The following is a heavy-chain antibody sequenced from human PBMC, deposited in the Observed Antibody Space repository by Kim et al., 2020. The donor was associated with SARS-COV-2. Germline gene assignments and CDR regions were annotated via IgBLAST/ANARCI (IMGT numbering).Heavy chain of an antibody. D-gene: IGHD1-26*01. CDR3: TLGSHDY. V-gene: IGHV3-15*01. Sequence: GGSPRLSCAASGFTFNNAWMSWVRQAPGKGLEWVGRIKSKTDGGTTAYAAPVKGRFTISRDDSKNTLDLQMNSLRTEDTAVYYCTLGSHDYWGQGTLVTVSS. J-gene: IGHJ4*02. CDR1: GFTFNNAW. CDR2: IKSKTDGGTT.